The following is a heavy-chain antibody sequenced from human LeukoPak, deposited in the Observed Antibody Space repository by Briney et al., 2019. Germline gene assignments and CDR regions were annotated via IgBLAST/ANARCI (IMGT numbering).Heavy chain of an antibody. D-gene: IGHD3-3*01. J-gene: IGHJ4*02. Sequence: PSETLLLTCTVSGDSISSGRYYWSWIPQPAGKGLEWIGRIYTSGSTNYNPSLNRRLTISVDTSKNQFSLKLSSVTAADTACYYCARGRGQLRFLEWLGYFDYWGQGTLVTVSS. CDR2: IYTSGST. CDR3: ARGRGQLRFLEWLGYFDY. V-gene: IGHV4-61*02. CDR1: GDSISSGRYY.